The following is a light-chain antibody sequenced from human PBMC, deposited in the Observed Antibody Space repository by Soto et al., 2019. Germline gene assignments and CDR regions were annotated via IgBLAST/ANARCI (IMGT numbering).Light chain of an antibody. Sequence: DIGMTQSPPSLSSSVGDRVTITCRASKGINNYLAWFQQQPGTAPKPLIYATSTLHSGVPSRFTGSGSGTEFTLTITSLQPEDFVTYYCQQYNSYPWTFGQGTKVDIK. J-gene: IGKJ1*01. V-gene: IGKV1-16*01. CDR3: QQYNSYPWT. CDR2: ATS. CDR1: KGINNY.